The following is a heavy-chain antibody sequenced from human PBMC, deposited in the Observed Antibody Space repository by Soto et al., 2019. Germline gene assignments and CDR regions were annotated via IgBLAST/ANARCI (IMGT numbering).Heavy chain of an antibody. CDR3: ARRGYGLYFDY. CDR2: ISGNGDST. J-gene: IGHJ4*02. Sequence: EVQLVESGGGLVLPGGSLRLSCAASGFTFSYYAMHWVRQAPVKGLEYVSVISGNGDSTYYANSVKGRFTISRDNSKNTLYLQMGSLRDEDMAVYYCARRGYGLYFDYWGQGTLVTVSS. V-gene: IGHV3-64*01. D-gene: IGHD3-10*01. CDR1: GFTFSYYA.